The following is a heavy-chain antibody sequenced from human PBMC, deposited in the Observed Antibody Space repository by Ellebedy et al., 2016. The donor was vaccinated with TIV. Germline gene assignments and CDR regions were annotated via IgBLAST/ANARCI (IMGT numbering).Heavy chain of an antibody. V-gene: IGHV1-3*04. D-gene: IGHD5-12*01. CDR3: ARGFGYSGYDFRDAFDI. J-gene: IGHJ3*02. Sequence: AASVKVSCKASRYTFPNYGIYWVRQVPGQRFEWMGWINTGTDKTRYSQTFQGRVTITRDTSARAAYMELSSLRSEDTTVYYCARGFGYSGYDFRDAFDIWGQGTKVTVSS. CDR2: INTGTDKT. CDR1: RYTFPNYG.